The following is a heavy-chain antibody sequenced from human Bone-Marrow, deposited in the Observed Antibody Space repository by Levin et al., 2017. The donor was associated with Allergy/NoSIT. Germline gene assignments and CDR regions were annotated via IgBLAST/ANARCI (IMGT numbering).Heavy chain of an antibody. CDR2: INHSGST. J-gene: IGHJ3*02. V-gene: IGHV4-34*01. CDR3: ARVGYYDSSAKGCAFDI. D-gene: IGHD3-22*01. CDR1: GGSFSGYY. Sequence: SETLSLTCAVYGGSFSGYYWSWIRQPPGKGLEWIGEINHSGSTNYNPSLKSRVTISVDTSKNQFSLKLSSVTAADTAVYYCARVGYYDSSAKGCAFDIWGQGTMVTVSS.